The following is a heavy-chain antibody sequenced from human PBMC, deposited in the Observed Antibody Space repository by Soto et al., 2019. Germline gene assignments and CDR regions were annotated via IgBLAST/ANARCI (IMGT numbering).Heavy chain of an antibody. CDR2: MNPNSGNT. CDR1: GYTFTSYD. J-gene: IGHJ6*02. Sequence: ASVKVSCKASGYTFTSYDINWVRQATGQGLEWMGWMNPNSGNTGYAQKFQGRVTMTRNTSISTAYMELSSLRSEDTAVYYCASISHYTMIGYYYGMDDWGQGTTVTVSS. CDR3: ASISHYTMIGYYYGMDD. V-gene: IGHV1-8*01. D-gene: IGHD3-10*02.